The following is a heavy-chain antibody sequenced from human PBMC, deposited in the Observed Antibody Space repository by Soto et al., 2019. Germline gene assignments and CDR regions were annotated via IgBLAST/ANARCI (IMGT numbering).Heavy chain of an antibody. J-gene: IGHJ4*02. D-gene: IGHD6-13*01. CDR1: GGSINNGGYY. CDR2: IYSSGST. V-gene: IGHV4-31*03. Sequence: QVQLQESGPGLVKPSQTLSLTCTVSGGSINNGGYYWSWIRQHPGKGLEWIGYIYSSGSTYYSPSLKSRLTISVDTSKNQFSLKLSSVTAADTAVYYCARDLVATSGTFDYWGQGTLVTVSS. CDR3: ARDLVATSGTFDY.